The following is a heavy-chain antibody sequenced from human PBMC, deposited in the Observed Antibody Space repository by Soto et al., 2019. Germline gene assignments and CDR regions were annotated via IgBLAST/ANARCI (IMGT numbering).Heavy chain of an antibody. CDR2: IYPGDSDT. J-gene: IGHJ5*02. V-gene: IGHV5-51*01. CDR1: GYSFTSYW. D-gene: IGHD3-3*01. CDR3: ARTRLRFLDQNGGFDP. Sequence: EVQLVQSGAEVKKPGESLKISCKGSGYSFTSYWIGWVRQMPGKGLEWMGIIYPGDSDTRYSPSFQGQVTISADKSISTAYLQWSSLKASDTAMYYCARTRLRFLDQNGGFDPWGQGTLVTVSS.